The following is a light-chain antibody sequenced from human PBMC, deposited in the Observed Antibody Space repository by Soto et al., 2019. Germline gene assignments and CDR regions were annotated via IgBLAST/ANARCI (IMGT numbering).Light chain of an antibody. CDR1: QSISTW. Sequence: QLTQSPSTLSASVGDRVTITCRASQSISTWLDWYQQKPGKAPKLLIYKASILESGVPSRFSGIGSGTAFTLTISSLQPDDFATYFCQQYESYSNTFGQGTKLEIK. CDR3: QQYESYSNT. J-gene: IGKJ2*01. CDR2: KAS. V-gene: IGKV1-5*03.